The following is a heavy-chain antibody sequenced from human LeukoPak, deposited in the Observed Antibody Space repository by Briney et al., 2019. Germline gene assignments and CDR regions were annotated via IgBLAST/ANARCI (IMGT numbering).Heavy chain of an antibody. CDR3: AREARFLEWSLDWFDP. J-gene: IGHJ5*02. D-gene: IGHD3-3*01. CDR2: IYTSGST. CDR1: GGSISSGNYY. Sequence: PSQTLSLTCTVSGGSISSGNYYWSWIRQPAGKGLEWIGRIYTSGSTNYNPSLKSRVTISVDTSKNQFSLKLSSVTAADTAVYYCAREARFLEWSLDWFDPWGQGTLVTVSS. V-gene: IGHV4-61*02.